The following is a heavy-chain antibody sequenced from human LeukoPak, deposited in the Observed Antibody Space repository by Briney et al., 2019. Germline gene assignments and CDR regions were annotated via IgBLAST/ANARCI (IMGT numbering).Heavy chain of an antibody. D-gene: IGHD1-26*01. CDR1: GYTFTSYY. CDR2: INPSGGST. CDR3: AREVDVGATTDDAFDI. V-gene: IGHV1-46*01. Sequence: ASVKVSCKASGYTFTSYYMHWVRQAPGQGLEWMGLINPSGGSTSYAQKFQGRVTMTRDTSTSTVYMELSSLRSEDTAVYYCAREVDVGATTDDAFDIWGQGTMVTVSS. J-gene: IGHJ3*02.